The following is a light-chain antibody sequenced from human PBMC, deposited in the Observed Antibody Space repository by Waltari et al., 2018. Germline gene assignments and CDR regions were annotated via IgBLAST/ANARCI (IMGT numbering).Light chain of an antibody. Sequence: DIVMTQSPDSLAVSLGERATINCKSSQSVFYSSNNKNYLAWYQQKPGQPPKLPIYWASTRESGVPDRFSGSGSGTDFTLTITSLQAEDVAVYYCQQYDTTPITFGQGTRLEIK. CDR3: QQYDTTPIT. J-gene: IGKJ5*01. CDR1: QSVFYSSNNKNY. V-gene: IGKV4-1*01. CDR2: WAS.